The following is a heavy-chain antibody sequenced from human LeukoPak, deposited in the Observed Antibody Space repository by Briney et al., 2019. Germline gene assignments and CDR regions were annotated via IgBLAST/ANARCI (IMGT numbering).Heavy chain of an antibody. CDR3: ARVPAGESFDY. CDR2: IYSSGST. CDR1: GDSISGYY. D-gene: IGHD3-16*01. V-gene: IGHV4-59*01. J-gene: IGHJ4*02. Sequence: SETLSLTCSVSGDSISGYYWSWIRQPPGKGLEWIGYIYSSGSTNYNPSLKSRVTISVDTSKSQFSLMLNSVSAADTAVYYCARVPAGESFDYWGQGTLVTVSS.